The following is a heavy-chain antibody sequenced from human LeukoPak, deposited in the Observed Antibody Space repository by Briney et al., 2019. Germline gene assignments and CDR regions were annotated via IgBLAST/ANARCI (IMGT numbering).Heavy chain of an antibody. D-gene: IGHD2-2*01. J-gene: IGHJ6*03. CDR3: ARGPRAYCSSTSCYPYYYYYYYMDV. Sequence: NPSETLSLXCAVYGGSFSGYYWSWIRQPPGKGLEWIGEINHSGSTNYNPYLKSRVTISVDTSKNQFSLKLSSVTAADTAVYYCARGPRAYCSSTSCYPYYYYYYYMDVWGKGTTVTVSS. V-gene: IGHV4-34*01. CDR2: INHSGST. CDR1: GGSFSGYY.